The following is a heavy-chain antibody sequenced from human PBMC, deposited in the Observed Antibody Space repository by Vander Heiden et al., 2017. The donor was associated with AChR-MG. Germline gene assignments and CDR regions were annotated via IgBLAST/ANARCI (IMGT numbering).Heavy chain of an antibody. CDR1: GYTFTGYY. V-gene: IGHV1-2*04. CDR3: ARGGMITFLQHYYYYYGMDV. CDR2: INPNSGGT. Sequence: QVQLVQSGAEVKKPGASVKVSCKASGYTFTGYYMHWVRQAPGQGLEWMGWINPNSGGTNYAQKFQGWVTMTRDTSISTAYMERSRMRSDDTAVYYCARGGMITFLQHYYYYYGMDVWGQGTTVTVSS. D-gene: IGHD3-16*01. J-gene: IGHJ6*02.